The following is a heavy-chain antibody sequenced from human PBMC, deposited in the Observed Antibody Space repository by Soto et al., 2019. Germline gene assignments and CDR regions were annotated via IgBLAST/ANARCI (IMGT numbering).Heavy chain of an antibody. Sequence: GGSLRLSCAASGFTFSSYAMSWVRQAPGKGLEWVSAISGSGGSTYYADSVKGRFTISRDNSKNTLYLQMSSLRAEDTAVYYCAKGSSSSWYRYYYYYYMDVWGKGTTVTVSS. J-gene: IGHJ6*03. CDR2: ISGSGGST. CDR3: AKGSSSSWYRYYYYYYMDV. CDR1: GFTFSSYA. D-gene: IGHD6-13*01. V-gene: IGHV3-23*01.